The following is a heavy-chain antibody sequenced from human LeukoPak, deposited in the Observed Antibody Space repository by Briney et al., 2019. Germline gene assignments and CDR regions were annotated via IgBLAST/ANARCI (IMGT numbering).Heavy chain of an antibody. CDR1: GGSISSYY. CDR3: AREEESSGYSAEYFQH. J-gene: IGHJ1*01. D-gene: IGHD6-13*01. Sequence: SETLSLTCTVSGGSISSYYWSWIRQPAGKGLEWIGRIYTSGSTNYNPSLKSRVTMSVDTSKNQFSLKLSSVTAADTAVYYCAREEESSGYSAEYFQHWGQGTLVTVSS. V-gene: IGHV4-4*07. CDR2: IYTSGST.